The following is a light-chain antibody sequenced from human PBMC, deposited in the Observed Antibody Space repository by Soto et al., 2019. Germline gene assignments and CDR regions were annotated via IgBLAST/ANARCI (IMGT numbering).Light chain of an antibody. V-gene: IGKV4-1*01. CDR1: QSVLYSSNNKNY. Sequence: DIVETQSPDSLAVSLGERATINCKPSQSVLYSSNNKNYLAWYQQKPGQPPKMLISWASTRESGVPDRFSGSGSWTDFTLTISSLQAEDVAVYYCQQYYSPPRPFGQGTKVAIK. J-gene: IGKJ1*01. CDR3: QQYYSPPRP. CDR2: WAS.